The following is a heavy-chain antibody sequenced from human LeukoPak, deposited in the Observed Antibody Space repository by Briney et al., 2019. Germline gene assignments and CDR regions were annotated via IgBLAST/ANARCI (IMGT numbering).Heavy chain of an antibody. D-gene: IGHD3-22*01. CDR3: ARDFRFYDSSGYYYALGS. V-gene: IGHV1-46*01. J-gene: IGHJ5*02. CDR1: GYTFTSYF. Sequence: ASVKVSCKASGYTFTSYFMHWVRQAPGQGLEWMGIINPSGGSTSYAQKFQGRVTMTRDTSTSTVYMELSSLRSEDTAVYYCARDFRFYDSSGYYYALGSWGQGTLVTVSS. CDR2: INPSGGST.